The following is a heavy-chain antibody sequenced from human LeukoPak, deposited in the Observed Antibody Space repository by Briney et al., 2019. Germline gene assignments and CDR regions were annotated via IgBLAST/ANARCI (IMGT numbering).Heavy chain of an antibody. V-gene: IGHV1-2*02. CDR3: ARRGSSSSFDYYYYMDV. CDR2: INPNSGDT. J-gene: IGHJ6*03. CDR1: GYTFSGYY. Sequence: ASVKVSCKASGYTFSGYYMHWVCQAPGQGLEWMGWINPNSGDTNYAQEFQGRVTMTRDTSISTAYMELSRLRSDDTAVYYCARRGSSSSFDYYYYMDVWGKGTTVTVSS. D-gene: IGHD2-2*01.